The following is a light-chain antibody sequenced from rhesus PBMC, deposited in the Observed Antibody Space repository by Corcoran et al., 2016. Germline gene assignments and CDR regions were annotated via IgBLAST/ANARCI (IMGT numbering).Light chain of an antibody. CDR3: QHHDNSPPS. CDR1: KGISNW. CDR2: RAS. J-gene: IGKJ2*01. Sequence: DIQMTQSPSSLSASVGDRVTITCRASKGISNWLAWYQQKPGRSPNLLIYRASNLQTGVPSRFSGSGSGTDFTLTISSLQPEDIATYYCQHHDNSPPSFGQGTKVEIK. V-gene: IGKV1-69*01.